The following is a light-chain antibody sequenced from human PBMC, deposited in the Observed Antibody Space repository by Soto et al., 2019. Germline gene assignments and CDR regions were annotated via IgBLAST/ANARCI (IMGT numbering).Light chain of an antibody. Sequence: DMQMTQSPSSLSASVGDRVTITCRASQSISSYLNWYQQKPGKAPKLLIYASSSLHGGVPSRFAGSGSATDFPLTVRRIHPVDSATYFSQPGHSPPYTFAQGT. CDR1: QSISSY. V-gene: IGKV1-39*01. J-gene: IGKJ2*01. CDR2: ASS. CDR3: QPGHSPPYT.